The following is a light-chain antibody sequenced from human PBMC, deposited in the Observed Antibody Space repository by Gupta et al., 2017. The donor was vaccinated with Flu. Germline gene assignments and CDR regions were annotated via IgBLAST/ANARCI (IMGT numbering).Light chain of an antibody. CDR3: CSYAGCTTWV. J-gene: IGLJ3*02. Sequence: SALTQPASVSGSPGQSITISCTGTSSDVGSYDFVTWYQQHPGKAPKLMIFETNKRPSGVSSRFSGSKSGNTASLTISGLQTEDAADYFCCSYAGCTTWVFGGGTKVTVL. CDR2: ETN. CDR1: SSDVGSYDF. V-gene: IGLV2-23*01.